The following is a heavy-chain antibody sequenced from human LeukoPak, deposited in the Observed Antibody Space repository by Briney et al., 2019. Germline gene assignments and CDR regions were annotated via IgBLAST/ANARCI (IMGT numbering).Heavy chain of an antibody. J-gene: IGHJ4*02. CDR2: VSYDGSST. CDR3: ARMALGY. Sequence: GGSLRLSCAASGFTFSSYAIHWVRQAPGKGPEWVAVVSYDGSSTYYADSVKGRFTVSRDNSKNTLYLQMNSLRPEDTAVYYCARMALGYWGQGTLVTVSS. D-gene: IGHD3-16*01. V-gene: IGHV3-30-3*01. CDR1: GFTFSSYA.